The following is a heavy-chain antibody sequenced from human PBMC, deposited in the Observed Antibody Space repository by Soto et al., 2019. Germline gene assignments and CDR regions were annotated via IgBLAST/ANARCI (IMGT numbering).Heavy chain of an antibody. Sequence: LSLTCAFYGLSFRGYYWSWILQPPGPGLEWIGEINHSGSTNYNPSLKSRVTISVDTSKNQFSLKLSSVTAADTAVYDCAHYHSSGYIDECGQATLLTV. CDR1: GLSFRGYY. D-gene: IGHD3-22*01. CDR3: AHYHSSGYIDE. V-gene: IGHV4-34*01. J-gene: IGHJ4*02. CDR2: INHSGST.